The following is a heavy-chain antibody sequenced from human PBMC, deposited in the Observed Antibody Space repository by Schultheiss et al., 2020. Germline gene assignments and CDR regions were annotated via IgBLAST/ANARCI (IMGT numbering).Heavy chain of an antibody. CDR3: AREKVTRFPDY. CDR2: INHSGST. Sequence: SETLSLTCTVSGGSISSYYWSWIRQPPGKGLEWIGEINHSGSTNYNPSLKSRVTISVDTSKNQFSLKLSSVTAADTAVYYCAREKVTRFPDYWGPGTLVTVSS. V-gene: IGHV4-34*01. CDR1: GGSISSYY. D-gene: IGHD2-21*02. J-gene: IGHJ4*02.